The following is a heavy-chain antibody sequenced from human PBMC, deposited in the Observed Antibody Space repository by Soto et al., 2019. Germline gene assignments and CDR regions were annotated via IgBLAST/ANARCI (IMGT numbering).Heavy chain of an antibody. D-gene: IGHD2-15*01. V-gene: IGHV3-30*02. J-gene: IGHJ4*02. CDR3: AKDRDIVVVVAAFDY. Sequence: DSVKGRFTISTDNSKNTLYLQMNSLRAEDTAVYYCAKDRDIVVVVAAFDYWGQGTLVTVSS.